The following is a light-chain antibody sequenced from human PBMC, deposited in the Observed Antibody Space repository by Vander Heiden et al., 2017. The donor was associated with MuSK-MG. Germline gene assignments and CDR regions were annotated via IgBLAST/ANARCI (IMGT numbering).Light chain of an antibody. Sequence: IVFPQSPATLSASPGERATLSCRASQSVDTYLAWFQQTPGQAPRLLIYDASTRASGTPARFSGSGSGTDFTLTISSLEPEDFAVFYCQQPDYCPITFGGGTKV. CDR2: DAS. CDR3: QQPDYCPIT. CDR1: QSVDTY. J-gene: IGKJ4*01. V-gene: IGKV3-11*01.